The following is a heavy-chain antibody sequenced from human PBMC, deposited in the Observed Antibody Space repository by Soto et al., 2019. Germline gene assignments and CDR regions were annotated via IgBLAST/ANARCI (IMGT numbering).Heavy chain of an antibody. CDR2: IYYSGST. D-gene: IGHD3-10*01. CDR3: ARVLGESPPPPGVWFDP. V-gene: IGHV4-59*01. J-gene: IGHJ5*02. Sequence: SETLSLTCTVSGASINSYYWSWLRQPPGKGLEWIGDIYYSGSTNYNPSLKSRVTISVDTSKNQFSLKLSSVTAADTAVYYCARVLGESPPPPGVWFDPWGQGTLVTVSS. CDR1: GASINSYY.